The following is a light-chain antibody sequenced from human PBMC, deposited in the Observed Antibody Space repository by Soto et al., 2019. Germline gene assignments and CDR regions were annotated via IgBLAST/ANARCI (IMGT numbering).Light chain of an antibody. CDR1: SSDVGGYNC. CDR3: CSHSASYTFV. Sequence: QSALTQPRSVSGSPGQSVTISCTGTSSDVGGYNCVSWYQQHPGKAPQLIIYGVTQRPSGVPDRFSGSKSGNTASLSISGLQAEDEADYYCCSHSASYTFVFGTGTKVTVL. CDR2: GVT. J-gene: IGLJ1*01. V-gene: IGLV2-11*01.